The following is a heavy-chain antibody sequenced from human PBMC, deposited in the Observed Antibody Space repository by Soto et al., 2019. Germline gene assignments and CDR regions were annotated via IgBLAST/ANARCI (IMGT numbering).Heavy chain of an antibody. CDR2: ISYDGSNK. CDR3: AKDEARRPYWYYYGMDV. V-gene: IGHV3-30*18. Sequence: TGGSLRLSCAASGFTFSSYGMHWVRQAPGKGLEWVAVISYDGSNKYYADSVKGRFTISRDNSKNTLYLQMNSLRAEDTAVYYCAKDEARRPYWYYYGMDVWGQGTTVTVSS. D-gene: IGHD6-6*01. J-gene: IGHJ6*02. CDR1: GFTFSSYG.